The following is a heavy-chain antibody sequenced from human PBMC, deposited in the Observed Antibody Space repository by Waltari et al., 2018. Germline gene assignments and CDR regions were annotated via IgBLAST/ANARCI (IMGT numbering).Heavy chain of an antibody. CDR2: ISSSSSYI. V-gene: IGHV3-21*01. CDR3: ARGYYDSSGSYYFDY. Sequence: EVQLVESGGGLVKPGGSLRLSCAASGFTFSSYSMNWVRQAPGKGLEWVSSISSSSSYIYYADSVKGRFTISRDNAKNSLYLQMNSLRAEDMAVYYCARGYYDSSGSYYFDYWGQGTLVTVSS. D-gene: IGHD3-22*01. J-gene: IGHJ4*02. CDR1: GFTFSSYS.